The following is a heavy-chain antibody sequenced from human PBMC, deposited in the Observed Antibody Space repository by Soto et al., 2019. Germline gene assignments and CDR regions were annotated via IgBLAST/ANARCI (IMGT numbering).Heavy chain of an antibody. Sequence: ASVKVSCKASGYTFTSYDINWVRQAPGQGLEWLGWLDPNSGSTGYAQNFQGRVTMTRNISINTAHMELSSLRSEDTAVYYCARERKFDFWRKGLDVWGQGTTVTVSS. J-gene: IGHJ6*02. CDR2: LDPNSGST. D-gene: IGHD3-3*01. V-gene: IGHV1-8*01. CDR3: ARERKFDFWRKGLDV. CDR1: GYTFTSYD.